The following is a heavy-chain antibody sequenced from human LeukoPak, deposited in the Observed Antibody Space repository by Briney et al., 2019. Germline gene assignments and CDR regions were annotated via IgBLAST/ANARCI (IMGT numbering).Heavy chain of an antibody. CDR3: AKGSCSSTSCYVWFDP. Sequence: PGGSLRLSCAASGFTFDDYAMHWVRQAPGKGLEWVSGINWNSGTIGYADSVKGRFTISRDNAKNSLYLQMNSPRAEDMALYYCAKGSCSSTSCYVWFDPWGQGTLVTVSP. J-gene: IGHJ5*02. CDR1: GFTFDDYA. D-gene: IGHD2-2*01. V-gene: IGHV3-9*03. CDR2: INWNSGTI.